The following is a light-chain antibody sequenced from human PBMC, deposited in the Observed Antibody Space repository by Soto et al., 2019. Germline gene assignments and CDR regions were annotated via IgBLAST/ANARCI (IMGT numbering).Light chain of an antibody. CDR1: NIGSKS. CDR2: YDN. J-gene: IGLJ2*01. V-gene: IGLV3-21*04. CDR3: QVWDTSSDHVV. Sequence: SYELTQPPSVSVAPGKTARITCGGYNIGSKSVHWYQQKPGQAPVLVIYYDNTRPSGIPERISGSNSGNTATLAFSRVEAGDEADYYCQVWDTSSDHVVFGGGTKLTVL.